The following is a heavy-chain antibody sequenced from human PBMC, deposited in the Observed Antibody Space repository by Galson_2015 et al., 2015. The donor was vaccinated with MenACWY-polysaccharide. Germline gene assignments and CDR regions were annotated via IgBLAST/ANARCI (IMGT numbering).Heavy chain of an antibody. CDR1: GFTFSNYW. CDR2: IKPDGSDK. Sequence: SLRLSCAASGFTFSNYWMSWVSQAPGKGLEWVASIKPDGSDKYYVDSVKSRFIISRDNAQNSLFLQMSNLRAEDTAVYYCARLFGGVTTYDYWGQGTLVTVSS. V-gene: IGHV3-7*01. CDR3: ARLFGGVTTYDY. D-gene: IGHD3-16*01. J-gene: IGHJ4*02.